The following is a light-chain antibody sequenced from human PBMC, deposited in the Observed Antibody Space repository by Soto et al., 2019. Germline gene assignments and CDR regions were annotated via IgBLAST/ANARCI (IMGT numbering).Light chain of an antibody. CDR1: QSVSSY. CDR2: DAS. Sequence: EIVLSQSPATLSLCPGERATLSCRASQSVSSYLAWYQQKPGQAPRLLIYDASKRATGIAARFSGSGCGTDFTLTITSLQSEDFGVYYCQQYNNWPVFGQGTKVDIK. V-gene: IGKV3-11*01. J-gene: IGKJ1*01. CDR3: QQYNNWPV.